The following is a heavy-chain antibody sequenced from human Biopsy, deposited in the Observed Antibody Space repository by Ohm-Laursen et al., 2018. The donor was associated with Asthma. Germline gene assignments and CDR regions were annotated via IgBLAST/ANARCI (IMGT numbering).Heavy chain of an antibody. D-gene: IGHD4-17*01. CDR2: MYAGGSR. V-gene: IGHV3-53*01. CDR3: AKVGHGNGDYVGWFDP. CDR1: GVNVTNNY. J-gene: IGHJ5*02. Sequence: SLRLSCAAPGVNVTNNYMTWVRQAPGKGLEWVSIMYAGGSRFYADRVKGRFTISRDNSRNTLYLQMNSLRAEDTAVYYCAKVGHGNGDYVGWFDPWGQGTLVTVSS.